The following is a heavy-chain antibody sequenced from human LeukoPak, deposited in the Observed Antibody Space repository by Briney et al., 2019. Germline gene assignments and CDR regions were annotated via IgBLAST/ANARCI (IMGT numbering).Heavy chain of an antibody. V-gene: IGHV4-59*01. CDR3: ARYGVTMVRGVTLVEAFDY. J-gene: IGHJ4*02. CDR1: GGSISSYF. D-gene: IGHD3-10*01. Sequence: SETLSLTCTVSGGSISSYFWSWIRQPPGKGLEWIGYIYDIASTNYNPSLKSRVTISRDTSENQFSLSLTSVTAADTAVYYCARYGVTMVRGVTLVEAFDYWGQGTLVTVSS. CDR2: IYDIAST.